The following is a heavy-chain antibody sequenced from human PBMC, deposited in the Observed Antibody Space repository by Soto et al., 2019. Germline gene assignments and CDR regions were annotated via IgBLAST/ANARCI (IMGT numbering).Heavy chain of an antibody. D-gene: IGHD3-3*01. Sequence: GSSMKVSCKASGYTFTSYYMHWVRQAPGQGRERMGIINPSGGSTSYAQKFQGRVTMTRDTSTSTVYMELSSLRSEDTAVYYCAVVFRFFERSWRGKYAFDIWG. CDR3: AVVFRFFERSWRGKYAFDI. V-gene: IGHV1-46*01. CDR1: GYTFTSYY. CDR2: INPSGGST. J-gene: IGHJ3*02.